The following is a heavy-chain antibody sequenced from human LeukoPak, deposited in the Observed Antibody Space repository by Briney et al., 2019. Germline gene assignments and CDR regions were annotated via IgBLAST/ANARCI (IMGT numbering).Heavy chain of an antibody. CDR3: ARHAYSSRNFDY. V-gene: IGHV3-7*01. CDR1: GFNISDFW. CDR2: IKQDGSEK. Sequence: GGSLRLSCAASGFNISDFWMTWVRQAPGKGLEWVANIKQDGSEKYYVDSVKGRFTISRDNAKNSLYLQMNSLRAEDTAVYYCARHAYSSRNFDYWGQGTLVTVSS. D-gene: IGHD6-13*01. J-gene: IGHJ4*02.